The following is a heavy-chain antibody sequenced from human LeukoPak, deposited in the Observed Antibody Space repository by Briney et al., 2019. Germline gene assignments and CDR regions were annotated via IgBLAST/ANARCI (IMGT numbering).Heavy chain of an antibody. CDR3: ARVAVTTRVLDY. Sequence: ASVKVSCKASGYTFTGYYMHWVRQAPGQGLEWMGWINPNSGGTNYAQKFQGRVTMTRDTSISTACMELSRLRSDDTAVYYCARVAVTTRVLDYWGQGTLVTVSS. J-gene: IGHJ4*02. CDR2: INPNSGGT. CDR1: GYTFTGYY. V-gene: IGHV1-2*02. D-gene: IGHD4-17*01.